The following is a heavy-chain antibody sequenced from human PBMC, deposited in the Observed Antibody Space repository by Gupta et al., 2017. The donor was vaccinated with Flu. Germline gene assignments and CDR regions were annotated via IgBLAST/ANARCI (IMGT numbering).Heavy chain of an antibody. J-gene: IGHJ5*02. CDR3: ARDLGSGTYGWFDP. CDR2: IIPFIGTA. V-gene: IGHV1-69*01. CDR1: SSYT. Sequence: SSYTIGWVRQAPGQGLEWMGGIIPFIGTAHYAQKVQVRVTITADESTTTAYIELSSLTSEDTAVYYCARDLGSGTYGWFDPWGQGTLVTVSS. D-gene: IGHD1-26*01.